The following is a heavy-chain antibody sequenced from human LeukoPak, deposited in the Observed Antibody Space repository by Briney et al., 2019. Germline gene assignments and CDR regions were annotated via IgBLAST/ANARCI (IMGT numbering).Heavy chain of an antibody. V-gene: IGHV3-48*01. D-gene: IGHD3-16*01. J-gene: IGHJ3*02. CDR1: GFTFSSYS. CDR3: ARLGGSDAFDI. CDR2: ISSSSSTI. Sequence: GGSLRLSCAASGFTFSSYSMNWVRQAPGKGLEWVSYISSSSSTIYYADSVKGRFTISRDNAKNSLYLQMNSLRAEDTAVYYCARLGGSDAFDIWGQGTMVIVSS.